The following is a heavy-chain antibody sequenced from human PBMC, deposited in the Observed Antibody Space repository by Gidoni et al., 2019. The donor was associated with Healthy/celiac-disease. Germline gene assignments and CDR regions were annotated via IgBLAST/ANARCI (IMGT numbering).Heavy chain of an antibody. Sequence: EVQLVESGGGLVQPGGSLRLSCAASGFTVSSNYMSWVRQAPGKGLEWVSVIYSGGSTYYADSVKGRFTISRDNSKNTLYLQMNSLRAEDTAVYYCARDSRWGEEQWLVDYWGQGTLVTVSS. J-gene: IGHJ4*02. CDR3: ARDSRWGEEQWLVDY. CDR2: IYSGGST. CDR1: GFTVSSNY. V-gene: IGHV3-66*01. D-gene: IGHD6-19*01.